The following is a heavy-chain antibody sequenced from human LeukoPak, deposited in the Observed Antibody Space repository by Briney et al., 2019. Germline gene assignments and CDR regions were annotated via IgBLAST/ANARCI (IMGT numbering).Heavy chain of an antibody. V-gene: IGHV3-23*01. CDR1: GFTFSGYA. CDR3: ACSEHYYYGMDV. D-gene: IGHD2-15*01. CDR2: ISGSGGST. Sequence: PGGSLRLSCAASGFTFSGYAMSWVRQAPGKGLEWVSAISGSGGSTYYADSVKGRLTISRDNSKNTLYLQMNSLRAEDTAVYYCACSEHYYYGMDVWGQGTTVTVSS. J-gene: IGHJ6*02.